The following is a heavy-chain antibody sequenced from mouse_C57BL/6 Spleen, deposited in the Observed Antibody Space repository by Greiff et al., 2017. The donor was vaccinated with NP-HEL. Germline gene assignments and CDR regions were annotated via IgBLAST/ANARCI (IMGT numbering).Heavy chain of an antibody. Sequence: VQLKESGAELVRPGASVKLSCTASGFNIKDYYMHWVKQRPEQGLEWIGRIDPEDGDTEYAPKFQGKATMTADTSSNTAYLQLSSLTSEDTAVYYCTTTSYGSSYYFDYWGQGTTLTVSS. CDR3: TTTSYGSSYYFDY. CDR2: IDPEDGDT. V-gene: IGHV14-1*01. J-gene: IGHJ2*01. D-gene: IGHD1-1*01. CDR1: GFNIKDYY.